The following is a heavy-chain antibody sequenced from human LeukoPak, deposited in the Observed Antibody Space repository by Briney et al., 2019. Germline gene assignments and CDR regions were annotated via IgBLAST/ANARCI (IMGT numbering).Heavy chain of an antibody. Sequence: PGGSLRLSCAASGFTFSSYSMNWVRQAPGKGLEWVSSISSSSSYIYYADSVKGRFTISRDNAKNSLYLQMNSLRAEDTAVYYCARGSDYSNPHDAFDIWGQGTMVTVSS. V-gene: IGHV3-21*01. CDR2: ISSSSSYI. D-gene: IGHD4-11*01. CDR1: GFTFSSYS. J-gene: IGHJ3*02. CDR3: ARGSDYSNPHDAFDI.